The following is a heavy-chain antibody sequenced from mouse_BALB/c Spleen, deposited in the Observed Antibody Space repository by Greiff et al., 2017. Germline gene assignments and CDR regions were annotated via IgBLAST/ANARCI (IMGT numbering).Heavy chain of an antibody. CDR1: GFTFSSYA. D-gene: IGHD3-2*01. CDR2: ISSGGSYT. Sequence: EVKLVESGGGLVKPGGSLKLSCAASGFTFSSYAMSWVRQSPEKRLEWVAEISSGGSYTYYPDTVTGRFTISRDNAKNTLYLEMSSLRSEDTAMYYCAIDSSGYVGGYYAMDYWGQGTSVTVSS. V-gene: IGHV5-9-4*01. J-gene: IGHJ4*01. CDR3: AIDSSGYVGGYYAMDY.